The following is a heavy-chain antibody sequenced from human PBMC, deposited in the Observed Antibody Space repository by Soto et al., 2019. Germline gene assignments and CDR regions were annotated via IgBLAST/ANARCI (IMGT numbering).Heavy chain of an antibody. CDR2: IIPIFGTT. CDR1: GGTFGSDA. V-gene: IGHV1-69*06. CDR3: ARDRTDSGYYTNWLDP. J-gene: IGHJ5*02. Sequence: SVKVSCKASGGTFGSDAITWVRQAPGQGLGWVGRIIPIFGTTNYAQNLQGRVTISADKSTLTSYMELHSLTSDDTALYYCARDRTDSGYYTNWLDPWGQGTQVTVSS. D-gene: IGHD3-22*01.